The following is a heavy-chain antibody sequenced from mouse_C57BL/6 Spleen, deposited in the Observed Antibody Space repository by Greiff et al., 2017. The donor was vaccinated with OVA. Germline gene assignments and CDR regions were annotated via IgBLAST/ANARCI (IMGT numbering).Heavy chain of an antibody. J-gene: IGHJ2*01. V-gene: IGHV5-16*01. CDR1: GFTFSDYY. CDR2: INYDGSST. D-gene: IGHD1-1*01. Sequence: EVMLVESEGGLVQPGSSMKLSCTASGFTFSDYYMAWVRQVPEKGLEWVANINYDGSSTYYLDSLKSRFIISRDNAKNILYLQMSSLKSEDTATYYCARETGYGSSSYYFDYWGQGTTLTVSS. CDR3: ARETGYGSSSYYFDY.